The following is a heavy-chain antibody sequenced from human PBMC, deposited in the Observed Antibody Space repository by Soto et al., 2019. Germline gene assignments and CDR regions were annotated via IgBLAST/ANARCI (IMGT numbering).Heavy chain of an antibody. CDR2: INPILSMS. CDR3: AGSFCLGYRAFDY. Sequence: QVQLVQSGAEVKKPGSSVRVSCKASGDTFTFYSINWVRQAPGLGLEWMGRINPILSMSNYAQRFQGRVTMTADKSTSTAYSELSCLRSEDTAMYFCAGSFCLGYRAFDYWGQGALVTVSS. V-gene: IGHV1-69*02. CDR1: GDTFTFYS. D-gene: IGHD2-15*01. J-gene: IGHJ4*02.